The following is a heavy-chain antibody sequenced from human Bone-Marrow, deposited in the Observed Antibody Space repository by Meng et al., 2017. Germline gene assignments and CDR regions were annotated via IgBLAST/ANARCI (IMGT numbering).Heavy chain of an antibody. J-gene: IGHJ6*02. Sequence: RGSLRLSCAASGFTFSSYAMHWVRQAPGKGLEWVAVISYDGSNKYYADSVKGRFTISRDNSKNTLYLQMNSLRAEDTAVYYCARGPQYYYDSSGYLDYYYGMDVWGQGTTVTVSS. CDR1: GFTFSSYA. CDR2: ISYDGSNK. CDR3: ARGPQYYYDSSGYLDYYYGMDV. D-gene: IGHD3-22*01. V-gene: IGHV3-30*01.